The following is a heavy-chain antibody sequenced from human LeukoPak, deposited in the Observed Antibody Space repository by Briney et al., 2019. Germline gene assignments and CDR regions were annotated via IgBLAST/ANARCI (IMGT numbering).Heavy chain of an antibody. CDR1: GYTFTTYA. CDR3: ASYTYDSSGYYISNDAFDI. CDR2: INADDGNT. J-gene: IGHJ3*02. Sequence: ASVKVSCKTSGYTFTTYAIHWVRQAPGQRLEWMGLINADDGNTRYSQRFQGRVTITRDTSANTAYMELSSLRFDDTAVYYCASYTYDSSGYYISNDAFDIWGQGTMVTVSS. V-gene: IGHV1-3*01. D-gene: IGHD3-22*01.